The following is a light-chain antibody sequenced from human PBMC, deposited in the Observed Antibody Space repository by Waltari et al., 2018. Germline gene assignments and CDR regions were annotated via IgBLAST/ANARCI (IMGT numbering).Light chain of an antibody. CDR2: AAS. V-gene: IGKV1-39*01. CDR3: QQSYSTPQT. Sequence: DIQMTRSPSSLSASVGDRVAITCRASQSISNYLNWYQQKPGKAPQLLIYAASSLQSGVPSRFSGSGSGTDFTLTISSLQPEDFATYYCQQSYSTPQTFGQGTKVEIK. J-gene: IGKJ1*01. CDR1: QSISNY.